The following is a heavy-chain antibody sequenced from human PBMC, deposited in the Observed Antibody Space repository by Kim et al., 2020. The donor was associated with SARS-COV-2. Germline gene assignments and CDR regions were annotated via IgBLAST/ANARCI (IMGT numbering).Heavy chain of an antibody. CDR2: A. Sequence: AKYADSVKGRFTISRDNAKNTLYLQMNNLRPEDAAVYYCARYSGSAFDIWGQGTMVSISS. J-gene: IGHJ3*02. V-gene: IGHV3-74*01. D-gene: IGHD1-26*01. CDR3: ARYSGSAFDI.